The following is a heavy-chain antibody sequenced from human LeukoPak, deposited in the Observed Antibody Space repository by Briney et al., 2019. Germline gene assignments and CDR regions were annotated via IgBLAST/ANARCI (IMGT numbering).Heavy chain of an antibody. D-gene: IGHD1-26*01. V-gene: IGHV3-21*04. Sequence: GGSLRLSCVVSAFSLNTYNMNWVRQAPGKGLEWVSSISYTGTYIYYADSVKGRFTISRDNAQNSVYLQMNSLRAEDTAVYYCVRDRGTYRPIDYWGQGTLVTVSS. CDR2: ISYTGTYI. J-gene: IGHJ4*02. CDR1: AFSLNTYN. CDR3: VRDRGTYRPIDY.